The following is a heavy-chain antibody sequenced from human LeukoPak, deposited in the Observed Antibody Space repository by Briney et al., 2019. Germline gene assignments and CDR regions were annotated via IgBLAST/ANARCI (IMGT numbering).Heavy chain of an antibody. Sequence: GASVKVSCKASGYTFTSHDINWVRQATGQGLEWMGWMNPNSGNTGYAQKFQGRVTMTRNTSISTAYMELSSLRSEDTAVYYCARGRPIAARPGPWGQGTLVTVSS. CDR3: ARGRPIAARPGP. D-gene: IGHD6-6*01. CDR1: GYTFTSHD. CDR2: MNPNSGNT. J-gene: IGHJ5*02. V-gene: IGHV1-8*01.